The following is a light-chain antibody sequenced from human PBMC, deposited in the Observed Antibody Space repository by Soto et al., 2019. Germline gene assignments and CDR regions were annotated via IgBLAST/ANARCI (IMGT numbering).Light chain of an antibody. V-gene: IGLV8-61*01. CDR3: VLYMGSGIWV. CDR1: SDSVSTTYY. CDR2: STN. J-gene: IGLJ2*01. Sequence: QTVVTQEPSFSVSPGGTVTLTCGLSSDSVSTTYYPSWYQQTPGQAPRTLIYSTNTRSSGVPDRFSGSILGSKAALTITGAQADDESDYYCVLYMGSGIWVFGGGTQLTVL.